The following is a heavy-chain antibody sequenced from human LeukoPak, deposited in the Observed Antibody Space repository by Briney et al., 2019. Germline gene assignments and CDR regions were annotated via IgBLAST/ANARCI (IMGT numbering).Heavy chain of an antibody. J-gene: IGHJ4*02. Sequence: GGSLRLSCAASGFTFSSYWMSWVRQAPGEGLEWVANIKQDGTEKYYMNSVKGRFSISRDNAKNSLYLQMNALRAEDTAVYYCARDVRPDYWGQGTLVTVST. D-gene: IGHD6-6*01. CDR2: IKQDGTEK. V-gene: IGHV3-7*04. CDR1: GFTFSSYW. CDR3: ARDVRPDY.